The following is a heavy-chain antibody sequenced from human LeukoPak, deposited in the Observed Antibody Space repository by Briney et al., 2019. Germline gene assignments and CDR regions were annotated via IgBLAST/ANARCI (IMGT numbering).Heavy chain of an antibody. CDR3: ARPYDTRGYFPDY. J-gene: IGHJ4*02. Sequence: GGSLRLSCAASGFTFSSYAMNRVRQAPGKGLEWVSSISRGSDHIFYADSMKGRFTISRDNAKNSLYLQMNSLGAEDTAVYYCARPYDTRGYFPDYWGQGTLVTVSS. D-gene: IGHD3-22*01. CDR1: GFTFSSYA. V-gene: IGHV3-21*01. CDR2: ISRGSDHI.